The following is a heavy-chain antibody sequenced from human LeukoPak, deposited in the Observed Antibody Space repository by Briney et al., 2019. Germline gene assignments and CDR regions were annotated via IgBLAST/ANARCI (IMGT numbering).Heavy chain of an antibody. V-gene: IGHV4-4*07. J-gene: IGHJ5*02. CDR1: GGSISSYY. CDR2: IYTSGST. CDR3: ARGQRYCGGDCYPWFDP. Sequence: PSETLSLTCTVSGGSISSYYWSWIRQPAGKGLEYIGRIYTSGSTNYSPSLKSRVTMSVDTSKNQCSLKLSSVTAADTAVYYCARGQRYCGGDCYPWFDPWGQGTLVTVSS. D-gene: IGHD2-21*02.